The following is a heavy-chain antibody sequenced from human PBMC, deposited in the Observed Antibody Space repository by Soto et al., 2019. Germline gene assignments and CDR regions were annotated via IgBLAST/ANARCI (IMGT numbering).Heavy chain of an antibody. CDR1: GCSISTSNW. CDR3: ARGPPHSH. V-gene: IGHV4-4*02. J-gene: IGHJ4*02. Sequence: SETLSLTCSFSGCSISTSNWWSWVRQPPGKGLEWIGEVYHSGSTNYNPSFKSRVAMSVDTSKNQFSLKLSSVTAADTAVYYCARGPPHSHWGQGTLVTVSS. CDR2: VYHSGST. D-gene: IGHD2-21*01.